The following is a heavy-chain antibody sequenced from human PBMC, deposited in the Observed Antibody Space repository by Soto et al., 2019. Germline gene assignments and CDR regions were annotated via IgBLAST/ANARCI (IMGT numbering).Heavy chain of an antibody. Sequence: GESLKISCQGSGYSFTTYWIGWVRQMPGKGLEWMGIIYPGDSDTRYSPSFQGQVTISADKSISTAYLQWSSLKASDTAIYYCATGGYCSDTTCYNFFDYWGQGTLVTVSS. CDR1: GYSFTTYW. CDR2: IYPGDSDT. J-gene: IGHJ4*02. D-gene: IGHD2-2*02. V-gene: IGHV5-51*01. CDR3: ATGGYCSDTTCYNFFDY.